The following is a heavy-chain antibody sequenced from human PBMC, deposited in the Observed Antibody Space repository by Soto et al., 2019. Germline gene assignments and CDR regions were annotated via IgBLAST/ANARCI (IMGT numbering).Heavy chain of an antibody. CDR1: GFTFSSFE. CDR2: ISNSGRII. CDR3: AIEWGTSIAAAFDY. J-gene: IGHJ4*02. D-gene: IGHD6-6*01. V-gene: IGHV3-48*03. Sequence: EVQLVESGGGLVQPGGSLKLSCAASGFTFSSFEMNWVRQAPGKGLEWVSYISNSGRIIYYADSVKGRFTISRDDAKNSLYLQMNSLRAEDTAVYYCAIEWGTSIAAAFDYWVQGTRVTVSS.